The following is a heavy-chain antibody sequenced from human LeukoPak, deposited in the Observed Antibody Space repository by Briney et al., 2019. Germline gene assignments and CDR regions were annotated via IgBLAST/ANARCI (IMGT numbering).Heavy chain of an antibody. CDR3: ARSACTNGVCYDIYYYYGMDV. D-gene: IGHD2-8*01. CDR2: INPNSGGT. Sequence: GASVKVSCKASGYTFTGYYMHWVRQAPGQGLEWMGRINPNSGGTNYAQKFQGRVTMTRDTSISTAYVELSRLRSDDTAVYYCARSACTNGVCYDIYYYYGMDVWGQGTTVTVSS. J-gene: IGHJ6*02. CDR1: GYTFTGYY. V-gene: IGHV1-2*06.